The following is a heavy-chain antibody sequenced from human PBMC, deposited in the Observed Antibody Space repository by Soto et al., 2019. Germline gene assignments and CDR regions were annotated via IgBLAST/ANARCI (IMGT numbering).Heavy chain of an antibody. CDR3: ARDVEDIVATINDYYYYMDV. V-gene: IGHV3-21*01. CDR1: GFTFSSYS. D-gene: IGHD5-12*01. Sequence: EVQLVESGGGLVKPGGSLRLSCAASGFTFSSYSMNWVRQAPGKGLEWVSSISSSSSYIYYADSVKGRFTISRDNDKNSLYLQMNSLRAEDTAVYYCARDVEDIVATINDYYYYMDVWGKGTTVTVSS. CDR2: ISSSSSYI. J-gene: IGHJ6*03.